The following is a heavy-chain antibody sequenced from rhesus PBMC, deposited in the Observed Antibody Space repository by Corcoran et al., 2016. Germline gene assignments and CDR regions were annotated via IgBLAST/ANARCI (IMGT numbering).Heavy chain of an antibody. CDR2: IRSKYNNYAT. J-gene: IGHJ5-1*01. CDR3: TTGIKIGVERVDG. Sequence: EVQLVESGGGLVQPGGSLRLSCAASGFTFSDYAMSWVRQASGKGLEWVGYIRSKYNNYATEYAASVKGRFTISRDDSKNKLYRQKSSLKTEDTGVDYCTTGIKIGVERVDGWGPGVLGTVSS. D-gene: IGHD5-42*01. V-gene: IGHV3-186*02. CDR1: GFTFSDYA.